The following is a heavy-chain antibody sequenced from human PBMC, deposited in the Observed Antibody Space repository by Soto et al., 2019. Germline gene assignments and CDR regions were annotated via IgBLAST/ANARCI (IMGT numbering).Heavy chain of an antibody. CDR2: INPSGGST. J-gene: IGHJ6*02. CDR3: ARAYSYGYYYYYYYGMDV. V-gene: IGHV1-46*01. Sequence: GASVKVSCKASGYTFTSYYMHWVRQAPGQGLEWMGIINPSGGSTSYAQKFQGRVTMTRDTSTSTVYMELNSLRAEETAVYYCARAYSYGYYYYYYYGMDVWGQGTTVTVSS. D-gene: IGHD5-18*01. CDR1: GYTFTSYY.